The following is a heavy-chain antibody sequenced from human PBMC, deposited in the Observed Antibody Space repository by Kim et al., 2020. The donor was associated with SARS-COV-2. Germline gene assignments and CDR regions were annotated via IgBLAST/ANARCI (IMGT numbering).Heavy chain of an antibody. D-gene: IGHD5-18*01. CDR3: ANSGYNYGLRSYYYAMDV. CDR2: IIPVSGTA. J-gene: IGHJ6*02. V-gene: IGHV1-69*13. Sequence: SVKVSCKASGGTLNNFAINWVRQAPGQGPEWMGGIIPVSGTANYAQKFQGRVTITADESTSTAYMDLNSLRSDDTAVYYCANSGYNYGLRSYYYAMDVWGQGTTVTVS. CDR1: GGTLNNFA.